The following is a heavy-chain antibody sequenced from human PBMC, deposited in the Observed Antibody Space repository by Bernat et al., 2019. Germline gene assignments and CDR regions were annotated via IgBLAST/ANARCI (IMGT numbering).Heavy chain of an antibody. CDR1: GGSISSSSYY. J-gene: IGHJ4*02. Sequence: QLQLQESGPGLVKPSETLSLTCTVSGGSISSSSYYWGWIRQPPGKGLEWIGSIYYSGSTYYNPSLKSRVTKSVDTSTKQFSLKLSSVTGADTAGSYCARQSRKSIAARPNLDYWGQGTLVTVSS. CDR2: IYYSGST. V-gene: IGHV4-39*01. D-gene: IGHD6-6*01. CDR3: ARQSRKSIAARPNLDY.